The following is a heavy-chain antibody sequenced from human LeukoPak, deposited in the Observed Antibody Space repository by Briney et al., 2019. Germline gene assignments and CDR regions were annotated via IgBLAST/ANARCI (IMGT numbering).Heavy chain of an antibody. J-gene: IGHJ4*02. CDR3: ARDRDEGLGGFLEYY. CDR1: GGTFSSYA. Sequence: SVKVSCKASGGTFSSYAISWVRQAPGQGLEWMGGIIPIFGTTNYAQKFQGRVTITADESTSTAYMELSSLRSEDTAVYYCARDRDEGLGGFLEYYWGQGTLVTVSS. V-gene: IGHV1-69*01. CDR2: IIPIFGTT. D-gene: IGHD3-3*01.